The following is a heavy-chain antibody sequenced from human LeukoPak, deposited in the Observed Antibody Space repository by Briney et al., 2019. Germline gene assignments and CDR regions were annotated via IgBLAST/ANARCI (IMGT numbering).Heavy chain of an antibody. CDR1: GYTFTSYY. D-gene: IGHD3-10*01. V-gene: IGHV1-46*01. Sequence: ASVKVSCKASGYTFTSYYMHWVRQAPGQGLEWMGIINPSGGSTSYAQKFQGRVTMTRGTSTSTVYMELSSLRSEDTAVYYCARTYGSGSYYNVHWFDPWGQGTLVTVSS. CDR2: INPSGGST. CDR3: ARTYGSGSYYNVHWFDP. J-gene: IGHJ5*02.